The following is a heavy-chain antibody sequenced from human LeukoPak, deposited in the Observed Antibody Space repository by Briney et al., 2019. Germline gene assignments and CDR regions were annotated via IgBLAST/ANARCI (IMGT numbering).Heavy chain of an antibody. CDR1: GFTFSSYA. CDR3: ARDGSRSSGWYDAFDI. V-gene: IGHV3-30-3*01. D-gene: IGHD6-19*01. J-gene: IGHJ3*02. Sequence: GGSLRLSCAASGFTFSSYAMHLVRQAPGKGLEWVAVISYDGSNKYYADSVKGRFTISRDNSKNTLYLQMNSLRAEDTAVYYCARDGSRSSGWYDAFDIWGQGTMVTVSS. CDR2: ISYDGSNK.